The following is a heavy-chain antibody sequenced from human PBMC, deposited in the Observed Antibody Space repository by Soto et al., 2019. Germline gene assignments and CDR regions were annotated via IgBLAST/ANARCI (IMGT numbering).Heavy chain of an antibody. CDR3: ARGSTVAAILFDY. J-gene: IGHJ4*02. V-gene: IGHV4-31*03. CDR1: GDSISSGGYY. CDR2: IYYSGST. Sequence: QVQLQESGPGLVKPSQTLSLTCTVSGDSISSGGYYWSWIRQHPGKGLEWIGYIYYSGSTYYTPSLKSRVIISVDTSKNQFSLQLSSVTAADTAVYYCARGSTVAAILFDYWGQGTLVTVSS. D-gene: IGHD2-15*01.